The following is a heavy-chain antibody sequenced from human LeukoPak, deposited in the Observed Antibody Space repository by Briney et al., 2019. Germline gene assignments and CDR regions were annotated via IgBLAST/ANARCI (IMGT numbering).Heavy chain of an antibody. CDR1: GFTFSSYA. V-gene: IGHV3-23*01. Sequence: GGSLRLSCAASGFTFSSYAMSWVRQAPGKGLEWVSAISGSGGSTYYADSAKGRFTISRDNSKSTLYLQMNSLRAEDTAVYYCAKTYYDSSGYYHEVVYWGQGTLVTVSS. D-gene: IGHD3-22*01. CDR2: ISGSGGST. CDR3: AKTYYDSSGYYHEVVY. J-gene: IGHJ4*02.